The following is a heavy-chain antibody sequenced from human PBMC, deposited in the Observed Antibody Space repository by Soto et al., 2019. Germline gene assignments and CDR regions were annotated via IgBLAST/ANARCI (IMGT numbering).Heavy chain of an antibody. CDR3: AGMARSSRYYYGMDV. J-gene: IGHJ6*02. CDR1: GGSISSGGYY. CDR2: IYYSGST. V-gene: IGHV4-31*03. D-gene: IGHD6-13*01. Sequence: SETLSLTCTVSGGSISSGGYYWSWIRQHPGKGLEWIGYIYYSGSTYYNPSLKSRVTISVDTSKNQFSLKLSSVTAADTAVYYCAGMARSSRYYYGMDVWGQGTTVTVS.